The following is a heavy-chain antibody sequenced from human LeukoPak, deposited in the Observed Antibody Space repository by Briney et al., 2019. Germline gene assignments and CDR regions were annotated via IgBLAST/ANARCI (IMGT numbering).Heavy chain of an antibody. J-gene: IGHJ6*02. V-gene: IGHV4-30-2*01. D-gene: IGHD3-3*01. CDR1: GGSIXXXXHS. CDR2: XYHSGSGST. Sequence: SQTLSLTCTVSGGSIXXXXHSWSWIRQPXXXXXXXXXXXYHSGSGSTYYNPSLKSRVTISIDKSKNQFSLKLNSVTAADTAVYYCARINDFWSGPTLDVWGQGTTVTVSS. CDR3: ARINDFWSGPTLDV.